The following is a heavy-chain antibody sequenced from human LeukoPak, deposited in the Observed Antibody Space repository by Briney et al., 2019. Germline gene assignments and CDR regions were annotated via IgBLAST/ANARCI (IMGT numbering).Heavy chain of an antibody. Sequence: PGGSLRLSCAASGFTFSSFRMNWVRQAPGKGLEWVGRIKSKTDGGTTDYAAHVKGRFTISRDDSKNPLYLQMNSLKTEHTAVYYCTTRIKYSSSWYEDYWGQGTLVTVSS. D-gene: IGHD6-13*01. CDR3: TTRIKYSSSWYEDY. V-gene: IGHV3-15*07. J-gene: IGHJ4*02. CDR2: IKSKTDGGTT. CDR1: GFTFSSFR.